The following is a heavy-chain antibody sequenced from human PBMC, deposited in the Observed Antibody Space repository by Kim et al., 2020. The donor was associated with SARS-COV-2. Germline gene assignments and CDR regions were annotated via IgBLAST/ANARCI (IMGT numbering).Heavy chain of an antibody. CDR3: ARGYGIEEHYDMDV. J-gene: IGHJ6*02. CDR2: ISDTGSPT. CDR1: GFNFRKYG. D-gene: IGHD3-16*01. V-gene: IGHV3-23*01. Sequence: GGSLRLSCVTSGFNFRKYGMNWVRQASGKGPEWVSAISDTGSPTYYANSVKGRFTISRDDSKYTVYLHMNNLRVDDTAVYFCARGYGIEEHYDMDVWGQGTTVTVSS.